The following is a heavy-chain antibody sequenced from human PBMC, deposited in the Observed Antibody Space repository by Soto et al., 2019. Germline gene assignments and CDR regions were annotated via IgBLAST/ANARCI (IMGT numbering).Heavy chain of an antibody. V-gene: IGHV1-2*04. CDR2: INPNSGGT. D-gene: IGHD6-13*01. Sequence: GAPVKVSCKASGYTFTGYYMHWVRQAPGQGLEWMGWINPNSGGTNYAQKFQGWVTMTRDTSISTAYMELSRLRSDDTAVYYCARMSKVAAAVNDAFDICGQGTIVTVSS. CDR1: GYTFTGYY. J-gene: IGHJ3*02. CDR3: ARMSKVAAAVNDAFDI.